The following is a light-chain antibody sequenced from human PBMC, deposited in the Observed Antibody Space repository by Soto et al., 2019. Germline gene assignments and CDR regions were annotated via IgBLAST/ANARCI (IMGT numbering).Light chain of an antibody. J-gene: IGKJ1*01. V-gene: IGKV1-13*02. CDR3: QQYKSYSWT. CDR1: QGISSA. CDR2: DAS. Sequence: AIQLTQSPSSLSASVGDRVTITCRASQGISSALAWYQQKAGKAPKVLISDASSLESGVPSRFSGSGSGTDFTLTISTLQPEDFATYYCQQYKSYSWTFGQGTKVDIK.